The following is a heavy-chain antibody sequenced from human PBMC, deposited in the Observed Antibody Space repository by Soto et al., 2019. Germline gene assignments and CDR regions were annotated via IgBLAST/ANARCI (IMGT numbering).Heavy chain of an antibody. Sequence: EVQLLESGGSLKQPGGSLRLSCAASGFSFSSYAMSWVRQAPGKGLEWVSSISAGGDSTYYADSVKGRFTITRDNSENTLYLQMNGLRVADTAVYYCAKDHGYAGGWHTPYYFDSWGQGTLVTVSS. J-gene: IGHJ4*02. CDR1: GFSFSSYA. D-gene: IGHD6-19*01. CDR3: AKDHGYAGGWHTPYYFDS. V-gene: IGHV3-23*01. CDR2: ISAGGDST.